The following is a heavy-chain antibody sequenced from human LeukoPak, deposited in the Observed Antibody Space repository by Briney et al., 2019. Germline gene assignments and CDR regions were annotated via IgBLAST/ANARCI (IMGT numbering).Heavy chain of an antibody. CDR2: IYTSGSA. Sequence: PSQTLSLTCTVSGGSISRGNYYWYWIRQPAGKGLEWIGRIYTSGSANYNPSLKSRVTMSVDTSKNQFSLKLSSVTAADTAVFYCARVHLGGGYYYDSSGKILGDYYYMDVWGKGTTVTVSS. D-gene: IGHD3-22*01. CDR3: ARVHLGGGYYYDSSGKILGDYYYMDV. J-gene: IGHJ6*03. CDR1: GGSISRGNYY. V-gene: IGHV4-61*02.